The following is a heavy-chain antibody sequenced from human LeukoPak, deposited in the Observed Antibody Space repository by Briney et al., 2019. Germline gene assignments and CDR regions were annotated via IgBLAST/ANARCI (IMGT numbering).Heavy chain of an antibody. CDR2: IYYSGST. J-gene: IGHJ6*03. CDR3: ARVEGYYYYYMDV. CDR1: GGSISSYY. D-gene: IGHD3-3*01. V-gene: IGHV4-59*01. Sequence: KPSETLSLTCTVSGGSISSYYWSWIRQPPGKGLEWIGYIYYSGSTNYNPSLKSRVTISVDTSKNQFSLKLSSVTAADTAVYYCARVEGYYYYYMDVWGKGTTVTVSS.